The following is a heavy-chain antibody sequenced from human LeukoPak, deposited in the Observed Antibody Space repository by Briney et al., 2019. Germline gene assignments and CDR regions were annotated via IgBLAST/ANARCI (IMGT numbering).Heavy chain of an antibody. V-gene: IGHV3-23*01. D-gene: IGHD1-26*01. Sequence: GRSLRLSCAASGFTFNSYPMSWARQAPGKGLEWVSVINDSGGSTYYADSVKGRFTISRDNSKNTLYLQMSGLRVEDTAVYYCARQPTWAFANFAYWGQGTLVTVSS. CDR1: GFTFNSYP. CDR3: ARQPTWAFANFAY. CDR2: INDSGGST. J-gene: IGHJ4*02.